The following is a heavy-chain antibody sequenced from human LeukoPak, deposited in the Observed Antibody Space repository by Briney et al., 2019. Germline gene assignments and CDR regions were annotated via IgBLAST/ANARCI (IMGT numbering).Heavy chain of an antibody. CDR3: ATERDSSWTFDS. D-gene: IGHD6-13*01. Sequence: NSGGSLRLSCAASGFTFSDYYMSWIRQAPGKGLEWVSYISSSGSTIYYADSVKGRFTISRENSKNTLYLQMNSLRAEDTAVYYCATERDSSWTFDSWGQGTLVTVSS. CDR2: ISSSGSTI. J-gene: IGHJ4*02. V-gene: IGHV3-11*04. CDR1: GFTFSDYY.